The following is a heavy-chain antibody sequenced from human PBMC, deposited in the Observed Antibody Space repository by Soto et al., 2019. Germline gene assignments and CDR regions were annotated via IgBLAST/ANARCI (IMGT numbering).Heavy chain of an antibody. CDR2: IYHTGTT. Sequence: QVQLQESGPGLVKPSQTLSLTCTVSGGSISNVGYFWSWIRQPPGKGLEWIGFIYHTGTTYYNSSLRSRVSISIDTSKSQFSLKLNSVTAAATAVYYCARVMAAMQNWLDPWGQGTLVTVSP. CDR3: ARVMAAMQNWLDP. CDR1: GGSISNVGYF. D-gene: IGHD2-2*01. J-gene: IGHJ5*02. V-gene: IGHV4-30-4*01.